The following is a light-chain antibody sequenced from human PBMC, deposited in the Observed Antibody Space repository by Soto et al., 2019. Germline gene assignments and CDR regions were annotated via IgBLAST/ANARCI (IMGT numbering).Light chain of an antibody. Sequence: QSALTQTASVSGSPGQSITISCTGTSSDVGGYNHVAWYQQHPGKAPKLIIYDVSNRPSGVSNRFSGSKSGNTASLTISGLQAEDEADYYCSSNTGSSTTPVVFGGGTKLTVL. J-gene: IGLJ2*01. CDR1: SSDVGGYNH. V-gene: IGLV2-14*01. CDR2: DVS. CDR3: SSNTGSSTTPVV.